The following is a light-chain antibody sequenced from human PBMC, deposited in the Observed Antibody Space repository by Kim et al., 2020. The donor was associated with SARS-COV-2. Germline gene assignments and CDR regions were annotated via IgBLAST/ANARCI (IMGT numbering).Light chain of an antibody. J-gene: IGLJ2*01. CDR1: SSDVGPYDY. CDR3: TSFTTSDTWI. V-gene: IGLV2-14*03. CDR2: AVD. Sequence: GQSITISCTGTSSDVGPYDYVSWYQQHPATVPKLIIYAVDKPPSGVSHRFSASKSGNTASLTISGLQPEDEAHYYCTSFTTSDTWIFGGGTKLTVL.